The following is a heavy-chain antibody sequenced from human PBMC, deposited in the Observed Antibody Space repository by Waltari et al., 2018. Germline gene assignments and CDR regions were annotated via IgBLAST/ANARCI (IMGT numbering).Heavy chain of an antibody. Sequence: EVQLVESGGGLVQPGGSLRLSCSTSGFTFSNFAMSWVRQAPGKGLEWVSTFSGSGNITYYTDSVKGRFVISRDNSKNTLYLQINGLRAEDTAVYYCAKADSYYDLLTAFDYWGQGTLVTVSS. CDR2: FSGSGNIT. CDR1: GFTFSNFA. D-gene: IGHD3-9*01. CDR3: AKADSYYDLLTAFDY. J-gene: IGHJ4*02. V-gene: IGHV3-23*04.